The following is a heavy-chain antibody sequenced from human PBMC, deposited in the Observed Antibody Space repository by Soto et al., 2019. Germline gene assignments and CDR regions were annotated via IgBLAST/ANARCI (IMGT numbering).Heavy chain of an antibody. J-gene: IGHJ4*02. CDR3: VRDDFWGGRTHDY. D-gene: IGHD3-3*01. CDR2: ISGGSSDT. Sequence: QVQLVESGGGLVKPGGSLRLSCAASGFTFSDDYMSWIRQAPGKGLEWVSYISGGSSDTNYADSVKGRFTISRDNAKNSLYLQMNSLRVEDTAVYYCVRDDFWGGRTHDYWGQGILVTVSP. V-gene: IGHV3-11*06. CDR1: GFTFSDDY.